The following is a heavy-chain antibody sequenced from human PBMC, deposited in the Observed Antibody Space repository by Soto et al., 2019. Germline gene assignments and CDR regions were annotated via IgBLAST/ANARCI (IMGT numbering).Heavy chain of an antibody. CDR2: VYYGGTT. CDR1: GGSISSSTYF. J-gene: IGHJ6*02. D-gene: IGHD3-22*01. V-gene: IGHV4-39*01. CDR3: AGGDYYHSSGYYFYYYTMDV. Sequence: QLHLQESGPGLVKPSETLSLTCTVSGGSISSSTYFWGWIRQPPGKGLEWIGNVYYGGTTYYNPSLKCRVTISVETSTGQFSLKLSSVTAADTAVYYCAGGDYYHSSGYYFYYYTMDVWGQGTTVTVSS.